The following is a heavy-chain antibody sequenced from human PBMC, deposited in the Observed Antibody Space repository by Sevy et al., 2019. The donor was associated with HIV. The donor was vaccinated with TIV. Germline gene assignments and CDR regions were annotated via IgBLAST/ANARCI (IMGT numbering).Heavy chain of an antibody. CDR1: GFTFSDYY. J-gene: IGHJ6*03. CDR2: ISSSSSYT. D-gene: IGHD1-26*01. CDR3: ARRFTQVGASSYYYYYMDV. V-gene: IGHV3-11*06. Sequence: GGSLRLSCAASGFTFSDYYMSWIRQAPGKGLEWVSYISSSSSYTNYADSVKDRFTISRDNAKNSLYLQMNSLRAEDTAVYYCARRFTQVGASSYYYYYMDVWGKGTTVTVSS.